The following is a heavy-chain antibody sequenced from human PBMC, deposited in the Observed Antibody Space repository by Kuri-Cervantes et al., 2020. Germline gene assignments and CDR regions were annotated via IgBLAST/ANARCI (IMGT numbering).Heavy chain of an antibody. J-gene: IGHJ4*02. Sequence: GGSLRLSCVGSGFTFSDYWMDWVRQAPGKGLEWVANINQDESDKNYVDSVKGRFTISRDNPKNTLFLQMNILRAEDTAVYYCAKGWIYGSLIDYWGQGTLVTVSS. CDR3: AKGWIYGSLIDY. CDR2: INQDESDK. V-gene: IGHV3-7*03. CDR1: GFTFSDYW. D-gene: IGHD3-16*01.